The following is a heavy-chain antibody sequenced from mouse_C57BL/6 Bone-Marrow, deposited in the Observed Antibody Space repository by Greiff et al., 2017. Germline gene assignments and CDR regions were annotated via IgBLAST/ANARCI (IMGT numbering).Heavy chain of an antibody. CDR3: ARKCYFDY. D-gene: IGHD1-3*01. Sequence: EVKLMESGGGLVKPGGSLKLSCAASGFTFSDYGMHWVRQAPEKGLEWVAYISSGSSPIYYADTVKGRVTISRDNAKNTLFLQMTSLRSEDTAMYYCARKCYFDYWGQGTTLTVSS. CDR1: GFTFSDYG. J-gene: IGHJ2*01. CDR2: ISSGSSPI. V-gene: IGHV5-17*01.